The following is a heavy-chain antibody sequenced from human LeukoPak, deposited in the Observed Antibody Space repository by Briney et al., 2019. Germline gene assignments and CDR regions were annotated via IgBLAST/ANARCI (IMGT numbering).Heavy chain of an antibody. D-gene: IGHD2-2*01. V-gene: IGHV3-23*01. CDR3: AKDLTSWNY. CDR1: GFTLSSYG. CDR2: ISGSGENT. J-gene: IGHJ4*02. Sequence: PGGSLRLSCAASGFTLSSYGITWVRHAPGKGLEWVSGISGSGENTYYADSVKGRFTISRDNSKNTLYLQMNSLRAEDTALYYCAKDLTSWNYWGQGTLVTVSS.